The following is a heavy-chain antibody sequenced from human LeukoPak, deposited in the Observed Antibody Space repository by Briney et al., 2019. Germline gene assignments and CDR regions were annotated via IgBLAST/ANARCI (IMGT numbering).Heavy chain of an antibody. V-gene: IGHV1-69*13. CDR3: ARDTPPPCWGSRGEHAFDI. CDR2: IIPIFGTA. Sequence: ASVKVSCKASGGTFSSYAISWVRQAPGQGLEWMGGIIPIFGTANYAKKFQGRVTITADESTSTAYMELSSLRSEDTAVYYWARDTPPPCWGSRGEHAFDIWGQGTMVTVAS. D-gene: IGHD3-16*01. J-gene: IGHJ3*02. CDR1: GGTFSSYA.